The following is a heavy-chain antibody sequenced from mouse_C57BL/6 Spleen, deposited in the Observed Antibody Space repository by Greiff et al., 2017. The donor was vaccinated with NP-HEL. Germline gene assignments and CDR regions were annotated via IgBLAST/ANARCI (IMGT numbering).Heavy chain of an antibody. CDR1: GYTFTDYY. J-gene: IGHJ3*01. CDR3: AREIYYDYDGYGWFAY. Sequence: VKLMESGAELVRPGASVKLSCKASGYTFTDYYINWVKQRPGQGLEWIARIYPGSGNTYYNEKFKGKATLTAEKSSSTAYMQLSSLTSEDSAVYFCAREIYYDYDGYGWFAYWGQGTLVTVSA. D-gene: IGHD2-4*01. CDR2: IYPGSGNT. V-gene: IGHV1-76*01.